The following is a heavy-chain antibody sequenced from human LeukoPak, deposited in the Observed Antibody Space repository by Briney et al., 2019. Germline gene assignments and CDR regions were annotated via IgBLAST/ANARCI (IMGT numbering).Heavy chain of an antibody. D-gene: IGHD3-22*01. V-gene: IGHV4-39*07. CDR3: AILPARDTYYYDSSGYYRPGVH. CDR2: IYYSGST. CDR1: GGAISSSHYY. Sequence: KPSEALSLTCTVSGGAISSSHYYWGWIRQPPGKGLEWIGSIYYSGSTSYNSSLKSRVTISVDTSKSQFSLKLSSVTAADTAVYYCAILPARDTYYYDSSGYYRPGVHWGQGTLVTVSS. J-gene: IGHJ4*02.